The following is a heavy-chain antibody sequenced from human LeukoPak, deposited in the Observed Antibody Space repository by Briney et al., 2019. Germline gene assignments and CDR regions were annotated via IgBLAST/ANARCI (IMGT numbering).Heavy chain of an antibody. Sequence: GGSLRLSCAASGFTFSSYSMNWVRQAPGKGLEWVSYISSSSSTIYYADSVKGRFTISRDNAKNSLYLQMNSLRAEDTAVYYCARYTHSSGFDYWGQGTLVTVSS. CDR1: GFTFSSYS. V-gene: IGHV3-48*01. CDR2: ISSSSSTI. J-gene: IGHJ4*02. D-gene: IGHD6-19*01. CDR3: ARYTHSSGFDY.